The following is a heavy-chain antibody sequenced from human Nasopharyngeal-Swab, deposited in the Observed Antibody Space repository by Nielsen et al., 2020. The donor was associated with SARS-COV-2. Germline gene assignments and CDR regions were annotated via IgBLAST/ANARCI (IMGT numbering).Heavy chain of an antibody. CDR1: GFTFSSYW. D-gene: IGHD6-19*01. Sequence: GESLKISCAASGFTFSSYWMHWVRQVPGKGPVWVSRINNDGSSTYYAGSVKGRFTISRDNAKNTLYLEMNSLRAEDTAIYYCLKYINGWNWGQGTLVTVSS. CDR2: INNDGSST. J-gene: IGHJ4*02. V-gene: IGHV3-74*01. CDR3: LKYINGWN.